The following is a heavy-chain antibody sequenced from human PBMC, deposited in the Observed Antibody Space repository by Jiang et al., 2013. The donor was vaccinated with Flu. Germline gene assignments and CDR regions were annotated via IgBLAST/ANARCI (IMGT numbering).Heavy chain of an antibody. CDR3: VKDRYCSGGGCLDAFDV. D-gene: IGHD2-15*01. J-gene: IGHJ3*01. CDR2: ISQTGEHI. Sequence: VQLVESGGGLVQPGGSLRLSCAASGFVFSSYAMSWVRQAPGKGLEWVSPISQTGEHIHYADSVKGRFTISRDNSKSTLYLEMNGLRAEDTATYYCVKDRYCSGGGCLDAFDVWGQGTVVTVSS. V-gene: IGHV3-23*04. CDR1: GFVFSSYA.